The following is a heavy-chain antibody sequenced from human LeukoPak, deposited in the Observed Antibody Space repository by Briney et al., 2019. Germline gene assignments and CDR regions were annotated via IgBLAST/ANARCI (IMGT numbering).Heavy chain of an antibody. J-gene: IGHJ4*02. V-gene: IGHV3-23*01. CDR2: ISGSGGST. CDR3: AKGQLFVLGY. Sequence: GGSLRLSCAASGFTFISYAMSWVRQAPAKGLEWVSAISGSGGSTYYADSVKGRFTISRDNSKNTLYLQMNSLRAEDTAVYYCAKGQLFVLGYWGQGTLVTVSS. D-gene: IGHD5-18*01. CDR1: GFTFISYA.